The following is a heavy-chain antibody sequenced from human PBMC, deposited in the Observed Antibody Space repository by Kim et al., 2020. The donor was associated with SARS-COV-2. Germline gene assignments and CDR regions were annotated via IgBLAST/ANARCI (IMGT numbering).Heavy chain of an antibody. CDR2: IYYSGST. D-gene: IGHD6-13*01. CDR3: ARQYTMCFLGSSCPLDY. J-gene: IGHJ4*02. V-gene: IGHV4-39*01. CDR1: GGSISSSSYY. Sequence: SETLSLTCTVSGGSISSSSYYWGWIRQPPGKGLEWIGTIYYSGSTYYNPSLKSRVTISVDTSKNQFSLKLSSVTAADTAVYYCARQYTMCFLGSSCPLDYWGQGTLVTVSS.